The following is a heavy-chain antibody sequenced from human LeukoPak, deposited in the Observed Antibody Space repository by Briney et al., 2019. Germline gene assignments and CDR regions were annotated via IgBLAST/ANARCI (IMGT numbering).Heavy chain of an antibody. J-gene: IGHJ4*02. CDR2: IWYDGSNK. CDR3: ARGRSTQIAARPDLDF. V-gene: IGHV3-33*01. Sequence: PGGSLRLSCAASGFTFSSYGMHWVRQAPGKGLEWVAVIWYDGSNKFYADSVKGRFTISRDNSKNTLYLQMNSLRAEDTAVYYCARGRSTQIAARPDLDFWGPGTLVTVSS. D-gene: IGHD6-6*01. CDR1: GFTFSSYG.